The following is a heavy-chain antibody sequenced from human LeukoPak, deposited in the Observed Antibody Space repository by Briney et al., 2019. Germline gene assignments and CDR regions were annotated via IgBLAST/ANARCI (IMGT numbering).Heavy chain of an antibody. CDR3: ARDPDGYFWFDP. Sequence: SETLSLTCTVSGGSISSSSYYWGWIRQPPGKGLEWIGSIYYSGSTYYNPSLKSRVTISVDTSKNQFSLKLSSVTAADTAVYYCARDPDGYFWFDPWGQGTLVTVSS. V-gene: IGHV4-39*07. CDR1: GGSISSSSYY. J-gene: IGHJ5*02. CDR2: IYYSGST. D-gene: IGHD6-25*01.